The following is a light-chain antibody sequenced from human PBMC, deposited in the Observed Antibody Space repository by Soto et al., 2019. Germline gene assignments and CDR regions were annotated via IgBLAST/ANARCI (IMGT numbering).Light chain of an antibody. V-gene: IGKV3-20*01. CDR3: QQYGNSPRT. CDR1: HSVSSSY. Sequence: IVLTQSPGTLSLSPAERATLSCRSSHSVSSSYLAWYQQKPGQAPRLXIYGASSRATGIPDRFSGSGSVTDFTLSISRLEPEDFAVYYCQQYGNSPRTFGQGTKVDIK. J-gene: IGKJ1*01. CDR2: GAS.